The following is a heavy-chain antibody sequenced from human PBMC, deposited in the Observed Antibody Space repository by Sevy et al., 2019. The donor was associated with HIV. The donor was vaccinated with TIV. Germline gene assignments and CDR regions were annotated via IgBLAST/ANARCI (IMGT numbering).Heavy chain of an antibody. Sequence: SETLSLTCTVSGGSISSGDYYWSWIRQPPGKGLEWIGYIYYSGSTYYNPSLKSRITIPVDTSRNQFSLKLSSVTAPDTAVYYCARVPTPYDNSGGDYWGQGTLVTVSS. CDR2: IYYSGST. J-gene: IGHJ4*02. CDR1: GGSISSGDYY. CDR3: ARVPTPYDNSGGDY. V-gene: IGHV4-30-4*01. D-gene: IGHD3-22*01.